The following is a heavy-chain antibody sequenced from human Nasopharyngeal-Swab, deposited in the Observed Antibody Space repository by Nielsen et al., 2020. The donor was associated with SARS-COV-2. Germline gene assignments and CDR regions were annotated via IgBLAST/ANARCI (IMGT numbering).Heavy chain of an antibody. Sequence: GESLKISCAASGFTFSSYSMNWVRQAPGKGLEWVSYISSSSSTIYYADSVKGRFTISRDNAKNSLYLQMNSLRAEDTAVYYCAGFLYSSSWRFFDYWGQGTLVTVSS. D-gene: IGHD6-13*01. CDR2: ISSSSSTI. J-gene: IGHJ4*02. V-gene: IGHV3-48*04. CDR1: GFTFSSYS. CDR3: AGFLYSSSWRFFDY.